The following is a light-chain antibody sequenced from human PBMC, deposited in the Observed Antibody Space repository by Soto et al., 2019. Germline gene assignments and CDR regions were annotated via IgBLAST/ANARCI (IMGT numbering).Light chain of an antibody. Sequence: EIVMTQSPATLSVSPGERATVSCRASQTVSSNLAWYQQKPGQAPRLLIHGASTRATGVPARFSVSGSGTGFTLTISSLQSEDFAVYYCQQYHNWPPQYTFGQGTKLQIK. CDR2: GAS. V-gene: IGKV3-15*01. J-gene: IGKJ2*01. CDR3: QQYHNWPPQYT. CDR1: QTVSSN.